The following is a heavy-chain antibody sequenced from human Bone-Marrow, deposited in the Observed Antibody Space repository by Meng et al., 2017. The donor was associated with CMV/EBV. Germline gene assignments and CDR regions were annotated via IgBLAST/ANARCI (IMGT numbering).Heavy chain of an antibody. J-gene: IGHJ4*02. CDR2: IQYDGFNK. V-gene: IGHV3-30*02. CDR1: GFTFSTTD. D-gene: IGHD2-15*01. CDR3: TSFSTPHHD. Sequence: GGSLRLSCAASGFTFSTTDIHWVRQAPGKGLEWVAFIQYDGFNKYYTDSVKGRFTVSRDNSKDTVYLRMDSLRPEDTAVYYCTSFSTPHHDWGLGTLVTVSS.